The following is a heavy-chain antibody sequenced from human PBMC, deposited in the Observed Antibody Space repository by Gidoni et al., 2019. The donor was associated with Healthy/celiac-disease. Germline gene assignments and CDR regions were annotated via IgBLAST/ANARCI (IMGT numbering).Heavy chain of an antibody. D-gene: IGHD4-17*01. CDR2: IWSDGSNK. J-gene: IGHJ4*02. CDR3: ARDPFFDYGGNPYYFDY. Sequence: QVQLVESGGGVVQPGRSLRLSCAASGFTFRSYAVHWVRQAPGKGLEWVAVIWSDGSNKYYADSVKGRFTISRDNSKNTLYLKMNSLRAEDTAVYYCARDPFFDYGGNPYYFDYWGQGTLVTVSS. V-gene: IGHV3-33*08. CDR1: GFTFRSYA.